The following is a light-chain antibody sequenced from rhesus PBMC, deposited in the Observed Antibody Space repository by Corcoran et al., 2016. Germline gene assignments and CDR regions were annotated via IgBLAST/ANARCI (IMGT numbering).Light chain of an antibody. V-gene: IGKV1-22*01. CDR3: QQYSSRPFT. J-gene: IGKJ3*01. CDR1: QGISSW. Sequence: DIQMTQSPSSLSASVGDTVTITCRASQGISSWLAWYQQKPGKAPNLLIYKASSLQSGVPSRFRGSGSGTDFTRTISSLQSEDFAAYYCQQYSSRPFTFGPGTKLDIK. CDR2: KAS.